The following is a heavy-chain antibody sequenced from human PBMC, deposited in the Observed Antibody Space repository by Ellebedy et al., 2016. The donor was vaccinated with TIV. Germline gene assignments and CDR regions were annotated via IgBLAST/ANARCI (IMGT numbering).Heavy chain of an antibody. D-gene: IGHD3-9*01. V-gene: IGHV3-7*03. Sequence: GESLKISCAASGFYFSVYWMSWVRQHPGKGLEWVADIKPDGSEEYYVDSVKGRLTISRDNVKNSLYLQMNSLRAEDSALYYCVRLKVLAGYRLDSWGQGTLVTVSS. J-gene: IGHJ4*02. CDR2: IKPDGSEE. CDR3: VRLKVLAGYRLDS. CDR1: GFYFSVYW.